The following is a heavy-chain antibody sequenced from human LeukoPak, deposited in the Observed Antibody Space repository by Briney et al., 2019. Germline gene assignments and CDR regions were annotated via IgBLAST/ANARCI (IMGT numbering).Heavy chain of an antibody. J-gene: IGHJ4*02. D-gene: IGHD3-10*01. Sequence: SETLSLTCTVSGGSISSSSYYWGWIRQPPGKGLEWIGSIYYSGSTYYNPSLKSRVTISVDTSKNQFSLKLSSVTAADTAVYYCARVPGYGSGSYYIDYWGQGTLVTVSS. CDR1: GGSISSSSYY. CDR3: ARVPGYGSGSYYIDY. CDR2: IYYSGST. V-gene: IGHV4-39*07.